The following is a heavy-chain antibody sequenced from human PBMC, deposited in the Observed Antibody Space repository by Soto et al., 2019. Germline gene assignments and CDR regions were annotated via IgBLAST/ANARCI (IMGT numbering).Heavy chain of an antibody. V-gene: IGHV3-23*01. D-gene: IGHD6-6*01. CDR1: GFTFSSYA. CDR2: ISGSGGST. J-gene: IGHJ6*02. Sequence: GGSLRLSCAASGFTFSSYAMSWVRQAPGKGLEWVSAISGSGGSTYYADSVKGRFTISRDNSKNTLYLQMNSLRAEDTAVYYCAKGSRAAQGYYYGMDVWGQGTTVTVSS. CDR3: AKGSRAAQGYYYGMDV.